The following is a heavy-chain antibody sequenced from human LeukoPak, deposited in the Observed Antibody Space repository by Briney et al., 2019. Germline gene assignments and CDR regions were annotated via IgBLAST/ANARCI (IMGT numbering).Heavy chain of an antibody. Sequence: GGSLRLSCAASRFTFSSYAMSWVRQAPGKGLEWVSYISSSGSTIYYADSVKGRFTISRDNAKNSLYLQMNSLRVEDTAVYYCAREYYYGSGSYLGYWGQGTLVTVSS. CDR1: RFTFSSYA. V-gene: IGHV3-48*04. J-gene: IGHJ4*02. D-gene: IGHD3-10*01. CDR2: ISSSGSTI. CDR3: AREYYYGSGSYLGY.